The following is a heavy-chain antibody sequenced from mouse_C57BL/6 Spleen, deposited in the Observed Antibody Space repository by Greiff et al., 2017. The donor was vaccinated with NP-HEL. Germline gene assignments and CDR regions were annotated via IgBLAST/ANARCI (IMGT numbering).Heavy chain of an antibody. V-gene: IGHV7-1*01. D-gene: IGHD2-2*01. Sequence: EVKLVESGGGLVQSGRSLRLSCATSGFTFSDFYMEWVRQAPGKGLEWIAASRNKANDYTTEYSASVKGRFIVSRDTSQSILYRQMNALRAEDTAIYYCARDYGYDGVFAYWGQGTLVTVSA. CDR1: GFTFSDFY. CDR3: ARDYGYDGVFAY. J-gene: IGHJ3*01. CDR2: SRNKANDYTT.